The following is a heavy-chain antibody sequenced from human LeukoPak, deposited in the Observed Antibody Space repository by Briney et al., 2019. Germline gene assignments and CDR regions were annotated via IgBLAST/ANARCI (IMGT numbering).Heavy chain of an antibody. V-gene: IGHV3-30-3*01. D-gene: IGHD3-16*01. CDR2: ISYDGSNK. Sequence: GGSLRLSCAVSGFVFSNYAMHWVRQAPGKGLEWVAVISYDGSNKYYADSVKGRFTISRDNSKNTLYLQMNSLRAEDTAVYHCARDETFGWLLFWGQGTLVTVSS. J-gene: IGHJ4*02. CDR3: ARDETFGWLLF. CDR1: GFVFSNYA.